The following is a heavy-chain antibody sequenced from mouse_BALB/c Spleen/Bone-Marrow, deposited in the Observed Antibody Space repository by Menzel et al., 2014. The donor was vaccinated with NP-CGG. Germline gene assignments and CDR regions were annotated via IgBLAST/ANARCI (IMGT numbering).Heavy chain of an antibody. V-gene: IGHV1-7*01. CDR3: ARDWYFDV. CDR1: GYTFTSYW. Sequence: QVQLQQSGAELAKPGASVKMSCKASGYTFTSYWMHWVKQRPGQGLEWIGYINPSTGYTEYSQKFKDKATLTADKSSSTAYMQLSSLTSEDSAVYYCARDWYFDVWGAGTTVTVSS. CDR2: INPSTGYT. J-gene: IGHJ1*01.